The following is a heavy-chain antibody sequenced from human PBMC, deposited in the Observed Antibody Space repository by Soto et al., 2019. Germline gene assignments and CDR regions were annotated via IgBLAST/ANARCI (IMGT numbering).Heavy chain of an antibody. J-gene: IGHJ3*02. V-gene: IGHV3-9*01. CDR3: AKASSSYAFDI. D-gene: IGHD2-15*01. Sequence: EVQLVESGGGLVQPGRSLRLSCVASGFIFDDYAMHWVRQAPGKGLEWVSGISWNSGSIGYADSVKGRFTISRDNAKNSLYLQMNSLRAEDTAMYYCAKASSSYAFDIWGQGTMVTVSS. CDR1: GFIFDDYA. CDR2: ISWNSGSI.